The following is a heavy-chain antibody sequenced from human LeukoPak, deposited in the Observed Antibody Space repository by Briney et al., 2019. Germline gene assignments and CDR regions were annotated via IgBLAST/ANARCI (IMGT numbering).Heavy chain of an antibody. CDR2: MNPNSGNT. D-gene: IGHD3-10*01. J-gene: IGHJ4*02. Sequence: VASVKVSCKASGYTFTSYDINWVRQATGQGLEWMGWMNPNSGNTGYAQKFQGRVTMTRDTSTSTVYMELSSLRTEDTAVYYCARDTYYGGPPLSYFDYWGQGTLVTVSS. V-gene: IGHV1-8*01. CDR3: ARDTYYGGPPLSYFDY. CDR1: GYTFTSYD.